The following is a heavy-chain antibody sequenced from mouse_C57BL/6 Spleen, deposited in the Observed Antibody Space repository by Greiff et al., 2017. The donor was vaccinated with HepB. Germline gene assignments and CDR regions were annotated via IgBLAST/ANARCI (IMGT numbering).Heavy chain of an antibody. J-gene: IGHJ4*01. CDR1: GYTFTSYW. CDR2: IDPSDSYT. Sequence: QVQLQQPGAELVMPGASVKLSCKASGYTFTSYWMHWVKQRPGQGLEWIGEIDPSDSYTNYNQKFKGKSTLTVDKSSSTAYMQLSSLTSEDSAVYYCASGGNGYDAMDYWGQGTSVTVSS. CDR3: ASGGNGYDAMDY. V-gene: IGHV1-69*01.